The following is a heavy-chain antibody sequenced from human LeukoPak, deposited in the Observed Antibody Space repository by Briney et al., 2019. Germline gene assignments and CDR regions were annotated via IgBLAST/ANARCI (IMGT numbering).Heavy chain of an antibody. CDR2: INPNSGGT. Sequence: ASVKVSCKTSGCTFTGYYMHWVRQAPGQGLEWMGWINPNSGGTNYAQRFQGRVTMTRDTSMSTAYMELSRLRSDDSAVYYCARYFYDSSGSSSDAFDIWGQGTMVTVSS. V-gene: IGHV1-2*02. CDR3: ARYFYDSSGSSSDAFDI. J-gene: IGHJ3*02. CDR1: GCTFTGYY. D-gene: IGHD3-22*01.